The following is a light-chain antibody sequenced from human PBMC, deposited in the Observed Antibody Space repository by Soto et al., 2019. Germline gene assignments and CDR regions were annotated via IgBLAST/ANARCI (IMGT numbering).Light chain of an antibody. CDR2: EVS. V-gene: IGLV2-14*01. J-gene: IGLJ3*02. CDR1: SSDGGYNY. Sequence: QSALTEPASVSGSPGQSITISCTGTSSDGGYNYVSWYQQHPGKAPKLMLYEVSNRPSGVSNRFSGYKSGNTASLTISGLQAEDEADYYCSSYTSSSTLVFGGGTNLTVL. CDR3: SSYTSSSTLV.